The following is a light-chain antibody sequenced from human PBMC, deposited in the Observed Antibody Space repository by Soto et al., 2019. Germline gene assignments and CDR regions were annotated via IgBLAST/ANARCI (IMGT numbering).Light chain of an antibody. J-gene: IGKJ3*01. CDR3: QQYNTWPLS. V-gene: IGKV3-15*01. CDR2: DAS. CDR1: QSVSSN. Sequence: ETVMTQSPATLSVSPGERPTLSCRASQSVSSNLAWYQQKPGQAPRLLIYDASTRATVIPARFRGSGSGTEFTLTSISLLSEDFAVYYCQQYNTWPLSFGLGTKVDIK.